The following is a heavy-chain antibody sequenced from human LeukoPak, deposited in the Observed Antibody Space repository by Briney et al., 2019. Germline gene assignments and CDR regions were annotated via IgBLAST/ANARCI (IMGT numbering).Heavy chain of an antibody. J-gene: IGHJ4*02. V-gene: IGHV3-74*01. CDR2: INSDGSST. CDR3: ARDGDLDSGYDFDY. CDR1: GFTFSSYW. D-gene: IGHD5-12*01. Sequence: PGGSLRLSCAASGFTFSSYWMHWVRQTPGKGLGWVSRINSDGSSTSYADSVKGRFTISRDNAKNTLYLQMNSLRAEDTAVYYCARDGDLDSGYDFDYWGQGTLVTVSS.